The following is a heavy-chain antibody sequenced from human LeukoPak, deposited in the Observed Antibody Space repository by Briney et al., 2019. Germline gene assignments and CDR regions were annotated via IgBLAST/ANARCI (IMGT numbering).Heavy chain of an antibody. D-gene: IGHD2-8*01. Sequence: PSETLSLTCTVSGGSISSGGYYWNWIRQHPGKGLEWIGYIYNSGSTYYNPSLKSRSTISVDTSKNQFSLKLSSVTAADTAVYYCARGYCTNGVCSSDYFGYWGQGTLVTVSS. J-gene: IGHJ4*02. V-gene: IGHV4-31*03. CDR1: GGSISSGGYY. CDR3: ARGYCTNGVCSSDYFGY. CDR2: IYNSGST.